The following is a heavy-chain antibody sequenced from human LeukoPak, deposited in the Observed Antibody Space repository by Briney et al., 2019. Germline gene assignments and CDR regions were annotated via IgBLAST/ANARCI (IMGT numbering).Heavy chain of an antibody. J-gene: IGHJ4*02. CDR2: IKQDGNEK. D-gene: IGHD2-21*01. CDR3: TRACADCQSHPGGDY. CDR1: GFTFSSYW. Sequence: GGSLRLSCAASGFTFSSYWMTWVRQAPGKGLEWVANIKQDGNEKYYVDSVKGRFTISRDNAKNSLYLEMNSLRAEDTAVYYCTRACADCQSHPGGDYGGQGTLVTVSS. V-gene: IGHV3-7*01.